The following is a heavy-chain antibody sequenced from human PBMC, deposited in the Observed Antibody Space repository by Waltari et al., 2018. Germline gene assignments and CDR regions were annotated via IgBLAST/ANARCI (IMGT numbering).Heavy chain of an antibody. J-gene: IGHJ4*02. Sequence: QVQLQESGPGLVKPSETLSLTCTVSGGSISNYFCSWLRHPAGKGLEWIGRIYTSENTNYNPSLKSRVTMSVDTSKNQFSLKLNSVTAADTAVYYCARENRGRSYSHFDYWGQGTLVTVSS. CDR3: ARENRGRSYSHFDY. V-gene: IGHV4-4*07. D-gene: IGHD1-26*01. CDR2: IYTSENT. CDR1: GGSISNYF.